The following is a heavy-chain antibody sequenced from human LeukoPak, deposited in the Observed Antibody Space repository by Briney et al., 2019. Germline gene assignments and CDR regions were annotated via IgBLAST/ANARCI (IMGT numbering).Heavy chain of an antibody. J-gene: IGHJ4*02. CDR2: VRYDGSQK. V-gene: IGHV3-30*02. Sequence: GGSLRLSCAASGFTFSSYDMYWVRQAPGKGLDWVAFVRYDGSQKYYADSVKGRFTISRDNAKNSLYLQMNSLRAEDTAVYYCARGFVSGQGHWGQGTLVTVSS. CDR1: GFTFSSYD. D-gene: IGHD3-16*01. CDR3: ARGFVSGQGH.